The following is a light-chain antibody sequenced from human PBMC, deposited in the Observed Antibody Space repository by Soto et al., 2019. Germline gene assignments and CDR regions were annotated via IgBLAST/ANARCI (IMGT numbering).Light chain of an antibody. V-gene: IGKV1-5*01. J-gene: IGKJ1*01. CDR3: QQYNSYSQT. CDR2: DAS. Sequence: DIQMTQSPSTLSASVGDRFTITCRASQSISSWLGWYQQKPGKAPKLLIYDASSLESGVPSRFSGSGSGTEFTLTISSLQPDDFATYYCQQYNSYSQTFGQGTKVDIK. CDR1: QSISSW.